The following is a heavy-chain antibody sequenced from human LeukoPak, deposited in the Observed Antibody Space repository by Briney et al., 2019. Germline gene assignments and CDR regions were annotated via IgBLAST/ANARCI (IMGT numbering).Heavy chain of an antibody. CDR2: VSHSGFN. CDR1: GGSISKDY. V-gene: IGHV4-59*08. Sequence: PSGTLSLTCTVSGGSISKDYWSWIRQPPGKGLEWVGYVSHSGFNKSNSDITVYNPSLESRVTTSRDTSKNQFSLKLSSVTAADTAVYYCARHYGSGSYYGAFDIWGQGTMVTVSS. J-gene: IGHJ3*02. CDR3: ARHYGSGSYYGAFDI. D-gene: IGHD3-10*01.